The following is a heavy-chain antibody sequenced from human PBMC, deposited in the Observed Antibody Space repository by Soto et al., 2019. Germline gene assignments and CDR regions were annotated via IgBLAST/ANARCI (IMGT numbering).Heavy chain of an antibody. CDR1: GGSVSSGSYY. D-gene: IGHD2-2*01. Sequence: SETLSLTCTVSGGSVSSGSYYWSWIRQPPGKGLEWIGYIYYSGSTNYNPSLKSRVTISVDTSKNQFSLKLSSVTAADTAVYYWARALEFCSRPSCYALGPDDWFAPGGQGTLVTVSS. V-gene: IGHV4-61*01. CDR3: ARALEFCSRPSCYALGPDDWFAP. J-gene: IGHJ5*02. CDR2: IYYSGST.